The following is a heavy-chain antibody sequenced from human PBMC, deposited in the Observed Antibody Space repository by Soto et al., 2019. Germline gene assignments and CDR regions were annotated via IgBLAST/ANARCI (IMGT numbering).Heavy chain of an antibody. CDR1: GFIFSSYT. CDR2: ISSSSGST. V-gene: IGHV3-48*01. Sequence: EVQLVESGGGLVQPGGSLRLSCAVSGFIFSSYTMNWVRQGPGKGLEWVSYISSSSGSTYYAESVKGRFTISRDNAKNSVYLQMNSLRAEDTAVYYCARARYYDSGGRPDAFDIWGQGTMVTVSS. J-gene: IGHJ3*02. D-gene: IGHD3-22*01. CDR3: ARARYYDSGGRPDAFDI.